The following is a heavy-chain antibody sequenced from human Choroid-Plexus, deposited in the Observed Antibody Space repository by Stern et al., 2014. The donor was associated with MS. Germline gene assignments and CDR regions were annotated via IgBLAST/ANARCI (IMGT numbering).Heavy chain of an antibody. V-gene: IGHV3-30*18. CDR2: VSYDGSNK. CDR1: GFTFGSCA. Sequence: QVQLGQSGGGVVQPGRPLRLSCVASGFTFGSCAMHWVRQAPGKGLEWVAGVSYDGSNKYYADSVKGRFTISRDNSQNTLYMQMSSLRPEDTAVYYCAEDRQYLTYFFDHWGQGSLVTVSS. D-gene: IGHD2/OR15-2a*01. CDR3: AEDRQYLTYFFDH. J-gene: IGHJ5*02.